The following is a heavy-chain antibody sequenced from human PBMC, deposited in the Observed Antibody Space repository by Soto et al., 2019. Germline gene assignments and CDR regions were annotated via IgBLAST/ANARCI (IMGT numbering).Heavy chain of an antibody. CDR2: ISAYSGNT. Sequence: QVQLVQSGAEVKKPGASVKVSCKASGYTFTTYGITWVRQAPGQGLEWMGWISAYSGNTNYAQKLQGRLTVTTDTSTNTAYMDLRSLRSDDTAVYYCARVVKAGVYGDYGRYYFDYWGHGTLVTVSS. CDR3: ARVVKAGVYGDYGRYYFDY. CDR1: GYTFTTYG. V-gene: IGHV1-18*04. D-gene: IGHD4-17*01. J-gene: IGHJ4*01.